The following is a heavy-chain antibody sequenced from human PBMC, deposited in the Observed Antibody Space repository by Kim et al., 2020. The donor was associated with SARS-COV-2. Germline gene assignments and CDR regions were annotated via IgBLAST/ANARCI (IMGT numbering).Heavy chain of an antibody. J-gene: IGHJ5*02. V-gene: IGHV3-30-3*01. Sequence: GGSLRLSCAASGFTFSSYAMHWVRQAPGKGLEWVAVISYDGSNKYYADSVKGRFTISRDNSKNTLYLQMNSLRAEDTAVYYCGSGPPFFDPWGQGTLVTVSS. CDR1: GFTFSSYA. D-gene: IGHD6-19*01. CDR3: GSGPPFFDP. CDR2: ISYDGSNK.